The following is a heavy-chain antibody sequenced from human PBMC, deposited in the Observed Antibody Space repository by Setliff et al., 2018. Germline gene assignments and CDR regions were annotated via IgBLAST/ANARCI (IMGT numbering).Heavy chain of an antibody. J-gene: IGHJ4*02. CDR2: IYSSGST. D-gene: IGHD4-17*01. Sequence: PSETLSLTSSVSGDSISDYHWSWIRQPPGQGLEWIGYIYSSGSTNYNTCLKSRVSLSLDKFKYPFSMYLSPVNPADTAVYYCARELGLRASFDFWGQGILVTVSS. CDR3: ARELGLRASFDF. V-gene: IGHV4-59*01. CDR1: GDSISDYH.